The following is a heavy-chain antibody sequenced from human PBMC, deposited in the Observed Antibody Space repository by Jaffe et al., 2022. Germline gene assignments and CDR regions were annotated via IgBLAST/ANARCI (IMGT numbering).Heavy chain of an antibody. CDR2: INPNSGGT. CDR1: GYTFTGHY. V-gene: IGHV1-2*06. J-gene: IGHJ2*01. D-gene: IGHD6-13*01. Sequence: QVQLVQSGAEVKKPGASVKVSCKASGYTFTGHYMHWVRQAPGQGLEWMGRINPNSGGTNYAQKFQGRVTMTRDTSISTAYMDLSRLISDDTAVYYCARVNIAAADYWYFDLWGRGTLVTVSS. CDR3: ARVNIAAADYWYFDL.